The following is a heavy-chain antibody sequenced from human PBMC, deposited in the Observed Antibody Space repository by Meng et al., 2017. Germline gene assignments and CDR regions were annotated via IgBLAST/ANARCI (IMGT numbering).Heavy chain of an antibody. D-gene: IGHD3-3*01. CDR1: GFTFSSYW. Sequence: GGSLRLSCAASGFTFSSYWMNWVRQAPGKGLEWVSNIKKDGSEKYYVDSVKGRFTISRDNAKNSLYLQMNSLRAENTAVYYCARGSDILDYGFWCGYYSYYYYGMDVWGQGTTVTVSS. J-gene: IGHJ6*02. CDR2: IKKDGSEK. V-gene: IGHV3-7*01. CDR3: ARGSDILDYGFWCGYYSYYYYGMDV.